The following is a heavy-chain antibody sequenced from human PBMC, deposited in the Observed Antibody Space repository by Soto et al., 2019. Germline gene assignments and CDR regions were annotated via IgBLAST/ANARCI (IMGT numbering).Heavy chain of an antibody. D-gene: IGHD1-7*01. CDR2: IYYSGST. CDR3: ARDQAGTTFKGYYFDY. CDR1: GGSISSGGYY. J-gene: IGHJ4*02. V-gene: IGHV4-31*03. Sequence: SETLSLTCTVSGGSISSGGYYWSWIRQHPGKDLEWIGYIYYSGSTYYNPSLKSRVTISVDTSKNQFSLKLSSVTAADTAVYYCARDQAGTTFKGYYFDYWGQGTLVTVSS.